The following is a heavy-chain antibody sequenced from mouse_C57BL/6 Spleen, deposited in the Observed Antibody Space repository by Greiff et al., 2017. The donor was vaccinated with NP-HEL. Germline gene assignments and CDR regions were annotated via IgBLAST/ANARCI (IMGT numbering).Heavy chain of an antibody. CDR1: GYTFTSYW. CDR3: APDGFLFAY. J-gene: IGHJ3*01. Sequence: VQLQQSGAELVKPGASVKLSCKASGYTFTSYWMQWVKQRPGQGLEWIGEIDPSDSYTNYNQKFKGKATLTVDTSSSTAYMQLSSLTSEDSAVYDCAPDGFLFAYWGQGTLVTVSA. D-gene: IGHD2-3*01. V-gene: IGHV1-50*01. CDR2: IDPSDSYT.